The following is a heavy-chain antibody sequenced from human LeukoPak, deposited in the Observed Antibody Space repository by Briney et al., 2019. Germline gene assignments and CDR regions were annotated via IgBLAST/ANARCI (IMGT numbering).Heavy chain of an antibody. CDR1: GFTFSSYS. CDR3: ARDRFYSPHYNFEY. Sequence: GGSLRLSCAASGFTFSSYSMNWVRRAPGKGLEWVSSISSSSSYIYYADSVKGRFTISRDNAKNSLYLQMNSLRAEDTAVYYCARDRFYSPHYNFEYWGQGTLVTVSS. CDR2: ISSSSSYI. J-gene: IGHJ4*02. V-gene: IGHV3-21*01. D-gene: IGHD2-15*01.